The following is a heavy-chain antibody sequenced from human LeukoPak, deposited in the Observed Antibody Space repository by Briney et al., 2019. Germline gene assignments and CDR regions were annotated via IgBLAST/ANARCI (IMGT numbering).Heavy chain of an antibody. V-gene: IGHV3-21*01. Sequence: PGGSLRLSCAASGFTFSIYIMNWVRQAPGQGLEWVSSISSSSTYIYYADSVKGRFTISRDNAKNSLYLQMNSLRAEDTAVYYCAGDRGSIGHPFFDYWGQGTLVTVSS. D-gene: IGHD6-19*01. CDR3: AGDRGSIGHPFFDY. CDR1: GFTFSIYI. J-gene: IGHJ4*02. CDR2: ISSSSTYI.